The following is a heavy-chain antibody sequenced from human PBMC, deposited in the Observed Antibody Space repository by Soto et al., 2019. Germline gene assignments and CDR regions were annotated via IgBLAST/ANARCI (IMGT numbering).Heavy chain of an antibody. CDR1: GYKVSTWHNFTSYW. CDR2: IYPGDSDT. CDR3: ARLGFNYDFLSGYYNVHHYYGIHV. Sequence: GESLKISCMGSGYKVSTWHNFTSYWIAWVRQMPGEGLEWMGIIYPGDSDTRYSPSFQGQVTISADKSINSVYLQWSSLKASDTATYYCARLGFNYDFLSGYYNVHHYYGIHVWGQGTTVNVS. D-gene: IGHD3-3*01. V-gene: IGHV5-51*01. J-gene: IGHJ6*01.